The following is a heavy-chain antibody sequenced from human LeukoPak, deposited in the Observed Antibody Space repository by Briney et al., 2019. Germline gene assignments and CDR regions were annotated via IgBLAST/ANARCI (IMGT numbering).Heavy chain of an antibody. CDR3: AKHGGSWTFDY. Sequence: SETLSLTCTVSGGSISSGGYYWSWIRQHPGKGLEWIGYIYYSGSTYYNPSLKSRVTISVDTSKNQFSLKLSSVTAADTAMYYCAKHGGSWTFDYWGQGTLVTVSS. J-gene: IGHJ4*02. CDR2: IYYSGST. D-gene: IGHD6-13*01. V-gene: IGHV4-31*03. CDR1: GGSISSGGYY.